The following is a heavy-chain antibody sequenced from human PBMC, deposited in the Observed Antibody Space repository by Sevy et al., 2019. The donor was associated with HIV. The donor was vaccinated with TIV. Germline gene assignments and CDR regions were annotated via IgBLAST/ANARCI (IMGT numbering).Heavy chain of an antibody. CDR3: ASALELRALTNPLDI. Sequence: GGSLRLSCAASGFTFSSYAMHWVRQAPGKGLEWVAVISYVGSNKYYADSLKGRFTMSRDNSKNTLYLQMNSLRAEDKAVYYCASALELRALTNPLDIWGQGTMVTVSS. CDR2: ISYVGSNK. CDR1: GFTFSSYA. J-gene: IGHJ3*02. V-gene: IGHV3-30-3*01. D-gene: IGHD1-7*01.